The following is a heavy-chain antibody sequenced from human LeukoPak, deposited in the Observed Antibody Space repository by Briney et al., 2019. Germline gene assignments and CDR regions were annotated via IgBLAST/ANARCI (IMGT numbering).Heavy chain of an antibody. CDR2: IYTSGST. CDR3: ARDYYGSGSYYDAFDI. V-gene: IGHV4-4*07. CDR1: GVSISSYY. Sequence: SETLSLTCTVSGVSISSYYLSWIRQPAGQGLEWIGGIYTSGSTNYNPSLKSRVTISVDKSRNQFSLKLSSVPAADTAVYYCARDYYGSGSYYDAFDIWGQGTMVTVSS. D-gene: IGHD3-10*01. J-gene: IGHJ3*02.